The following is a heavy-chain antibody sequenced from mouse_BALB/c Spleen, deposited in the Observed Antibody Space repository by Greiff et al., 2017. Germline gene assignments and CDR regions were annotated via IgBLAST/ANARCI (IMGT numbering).Heavy chain of an antibody. J-gene: IGHJ4*01. V-gene: IGHV1-39*01. CDR2: INPYYGST. Sequence: VQLQQTGPELVKPGASVKISCKASGYPFTDYIMLWVKQSHGKSLEWIGNINPYYGSTSYNLKFKGKATLTVDKSSSTAYMQLNSLTSEDSAVYYCARAGNYYAMDYWGQGTSVTVSS. CDR3: ARAGNYYAMDY. CDR1: GYPFTDYI.